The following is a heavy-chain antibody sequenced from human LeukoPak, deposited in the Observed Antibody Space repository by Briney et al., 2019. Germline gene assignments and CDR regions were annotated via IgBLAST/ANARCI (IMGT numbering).Heavy chain of an antibody. V-gene: IGHV3-21*01. Sequence: PGGSLRLSCAASGFTFSTYTMNWVRQAPGKGLEWISSITSSSTYIYYADSVKGRFTISRDNAKNSLYLQMNSLRAEDTAVYYCARDGSTWYYFDYWGQGDLVTVSS. J-gene: IGHJ4*02. CDR3: ARDGSTWYYFDY. CDR1: GFTFSTYT. CDR2: ITSSSTYI. D-gene: IGHD6-13*01.